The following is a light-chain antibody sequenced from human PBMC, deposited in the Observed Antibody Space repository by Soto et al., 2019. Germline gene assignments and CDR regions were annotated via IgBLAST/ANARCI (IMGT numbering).Light chain of an antibody. CDR3: QQSHSTLWT. J-gene: IGKJ1*01. V-gene: IGKV1-39*01. CDR1: QSINDY. Sequence: IQMTQSPSSLSASVGDRVNITCRASQSINDYLNWYQQKPGTAPRLLIYAASNLQSGVPSRFSGSGAGTDFTLTINSLQPEDFATYYCQQSHSTLWTFGPGTRVEIK. CDR2: AAS.